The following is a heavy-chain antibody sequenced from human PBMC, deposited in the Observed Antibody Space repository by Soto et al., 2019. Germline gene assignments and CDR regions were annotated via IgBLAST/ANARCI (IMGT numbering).Heavy chain of an antibody. CDR2: IDPDDSYT. D-gene: IGHD3-10*01. V-gene: IGHV5-10-1*01. Sequence: GESLKISCKGSGYNFTNYWITWVRQVPGKGLEWLGRIDPDDSYTNYSPSFQGHVSISVDKSISTAFLHCNNLEASDSAMYYCAREMATASWGQYYYYGVDVWGQGTTVTVS. CDR1: GYNFTNYW. CDR3: AREMATASWGQYYYYGVDV. J-gene: IGHJ6*02.